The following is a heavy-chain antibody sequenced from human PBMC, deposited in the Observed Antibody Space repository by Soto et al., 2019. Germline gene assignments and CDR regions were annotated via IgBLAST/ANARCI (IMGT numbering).Heavy chain of an antibody. CDR3: AATIRFLEWLLSPHDAFDI. V-gene: IGHV1-8*02. J-gene: IGHJ3*02. CDR1: GGTFSSYT. D-gene: IGHD3-3*01. CDR2: INPNRGIA. Sequence: GASVKVSCKASGGTFSSYTISWVRQAPGQGLEWMGWINPNRGIAGYAQKFQGRVTMTRNTSISTAYMELSSLRSEDTAVYYCAATIRFLEWLLSPHDAFDIWGQGTMVTVSS.